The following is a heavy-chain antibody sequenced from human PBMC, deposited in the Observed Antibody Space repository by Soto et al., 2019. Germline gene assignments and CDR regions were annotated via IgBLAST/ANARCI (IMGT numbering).Heavy chain of an antibody. CDR3: ARDDYGDYTKVGYYYMDV. CDR2: ISSSSSTI. V-gene: IGHV3-48*01. D-gene: IGHD4-17*01. Sequence: GGSLRLSCAASGFTFSSYSMNWVRQAPGKGLEWVSYISSSSSTIYYADSVKGRFTISRDNAKNSLFLQMNSLRAEDTAVYYCARDDYGDYTKVGYYYMDVWGKGTTVTVSS. CDR1: GFTFSSYS. J-gene: IGHJ6*03.